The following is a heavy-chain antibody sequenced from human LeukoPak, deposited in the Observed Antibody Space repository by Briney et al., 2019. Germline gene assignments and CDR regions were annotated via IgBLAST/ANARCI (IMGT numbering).Heavy chain of an antibody. CDR1: GGSISSYY. CDR2: IYYSGST. J-gene: IGHJ4*02. Sequence: SETLSLTCTVSGGSISSYYWSWIRQPPGKGLEWIGYIYYSGSTNYNPSLKSRVTISVDTSKNQFSLKLSSVTAADTAVHYCAREMVRGAAIDYWGQGTLVTVSS. V-gene: IGHV4-59*01. D-gene: IGHD3-10*01. CDR3: AREMVRGAAIDY.